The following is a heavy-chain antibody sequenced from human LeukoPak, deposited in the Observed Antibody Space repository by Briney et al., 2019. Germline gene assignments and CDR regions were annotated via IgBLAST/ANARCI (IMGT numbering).Heavy chain of an antibody. V-gene: IGHV3-7*01. CDR3: VKGGWIHILAY. D-gene: IGHD5-18*01. Sequence: TGGSLRLSCTASGFTFSSYWMTWVRQAPGKGLEWVANIKHDGNEKYYADSVVGRLTISRDNAKHSLFLHMNNVRADEMALYYCVKGGWIHILAYWGQGTMATVSS. CDR1: GFTFSSYW. J-gene: IGHJ4*02. CDR2: IKHDGNEK.